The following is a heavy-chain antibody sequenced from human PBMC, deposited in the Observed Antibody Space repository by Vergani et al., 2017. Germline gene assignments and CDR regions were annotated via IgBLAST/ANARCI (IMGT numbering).Heavy chain of an antibody. CDR1: GFTFSSYS. CDR2: ISSSSSTI. J-gene: IGHJ6*02. CDR3: AXDRCELGSSPYYYYGMDV. Sequence: EVQLVESGGGLVQPGGSLRLSCAASGFTFSSYSMNWVRQAPGKGLEWVSYISSSSSTIYYADSVKGRFTISRDNAKNSLYLQMNSLRDEDTAVYYCAXDRCELGSSPYYYYGMDVWGQGTTVTVSS. D-gene: IGHD1-26*01. V-gene: IGHV3-48*02.